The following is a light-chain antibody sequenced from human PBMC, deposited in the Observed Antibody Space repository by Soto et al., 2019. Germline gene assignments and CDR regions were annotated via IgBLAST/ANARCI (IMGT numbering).Light chain of an antibody. V-gene: IGLV2-14*01. Sequence: QSVLTQPASVSGSAGQSITISCSGTMRDVGAYNLVSWYQQHPGTAPKLIIYEVRNRPSGISSRFSGSRSGNTASLTISGLQAEDEADYYCQAYDYSLTASVFGGGTKLTVL. CDR1: MRDVGAYNL. CDR3: QAYDYSLTASV. CDR2: EVR. J-gene: IGLJ3*02.